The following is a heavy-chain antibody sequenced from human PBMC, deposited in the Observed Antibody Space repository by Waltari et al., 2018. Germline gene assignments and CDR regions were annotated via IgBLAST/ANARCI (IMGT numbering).Heavy chain of an antibody. J-gene: IGHJ4*02. CDR2: IYYSGST. CDR1: GDSVAAYY. D-gene: IGHD3-10*01. V-gene: IGHV4-59*02. CDR3: ALTGGPDYFDH. Sequence: QVHLQESGPGLVKPSETLSLTCTVSGDSVAAYYWSWIRRPPGKGLEWIGYIYYSGSTTYNPSLQRRLSMSVDTSKNQFSLKLSSVTAAETAVYYCALTGGPDYFDHWGQGALVTVSS.